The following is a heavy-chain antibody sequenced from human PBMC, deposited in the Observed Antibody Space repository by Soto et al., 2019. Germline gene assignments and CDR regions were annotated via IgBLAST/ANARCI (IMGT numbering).Heavy chain of an antibody. D-gene: IGHD5-12*01. Sequence: QVQLVQSGAEVKRPGASVKVSCKASGYTFVNYDVAWVRRAPGQGLEGMGWISISKGKTYYQQSIQGRVTMTTDTAKTTTYMEVRSLRSADTAVYYCARKGYIGNFGLDVWGQGTTVTVSS. CDR3: ARKGYIGNFGLDV. J-gene: IGHJ6*02. CDR2: ISISKGKT. CDR1: GYTFVNYD. V-gene: IGHV1-18*01.